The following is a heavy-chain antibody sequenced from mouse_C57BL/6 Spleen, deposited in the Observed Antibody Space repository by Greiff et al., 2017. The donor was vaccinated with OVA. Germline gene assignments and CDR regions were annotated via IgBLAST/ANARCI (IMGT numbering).Heavy chain of an antibody. Sequence: EVQGVESGGGLVKPGGSLKLSCAASGFTFSSYTMSWVRQTPEKRLEWVATISGGGGNTYYPDSVKGRFTISRDNAKNTLYLQMSSLRSEDTALYYCARQTTGFAYWGQGTLVTVSA. CDR2: ISGGGGNT. J-gene: IGHJ3*01. CDR1: GFTFSSYT. CDR3: ARQTTGFAY. D-gene: IGHD1-1*01. V-gene: IGHV5-9*01.